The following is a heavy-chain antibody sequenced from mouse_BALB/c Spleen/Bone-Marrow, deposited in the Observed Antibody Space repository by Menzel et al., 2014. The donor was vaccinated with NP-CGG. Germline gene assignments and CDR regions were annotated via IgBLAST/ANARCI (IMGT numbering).Heavy chain of an antibody. D-gene: IGHD1-1*01. Sequence: QVQLQQSGAELVKPGASVKLSCKASGYTFTSYWMHWVKLRPGQGFEWIGEINPNNGGSNYNEKFKRKATLTVDKSSSTAYMQLNSLTSEDSAVYYCTRLFYGSSDYAMDNWGQVTSVTVSS. V-gene: IGHV1S16*01. CDR2: INPNNGGS. CDR1: GYTFTSYW. J-gene: IGHJ4*01. CDR3: TRLFYGSSDYAMDN.